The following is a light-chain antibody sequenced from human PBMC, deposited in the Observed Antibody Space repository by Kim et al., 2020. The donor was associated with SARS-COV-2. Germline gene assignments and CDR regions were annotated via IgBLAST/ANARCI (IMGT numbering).Light chain of an antibody. V-gene: IGKV1-5*01. CDR1: QSISTL. J-gene: IGKJ4*01. CDR2: DAS. CDR3: QQYDTYSRLT. Sequence: DIQMTQSPSTLSTSIGDRVTITCRASQSISTLLAWYQQKPGKAPKLLIHDASSLESGVPSRFSGSGSGTEFTLTISSLQPDDFATYYCQQYDTYSRLTFGGGTKVDIK.